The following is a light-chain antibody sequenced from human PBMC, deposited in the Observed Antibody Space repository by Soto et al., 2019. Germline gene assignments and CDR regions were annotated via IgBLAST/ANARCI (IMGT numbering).Light chain of an antibody. J-gene: IGKJ2*02. CDR3: QQRLTIPCT. Sequence: DIQMTQSPSSLSASVRDRVTITCRASQTISTHLNWYQQKPGKAPKLLIYAASTLQSGVPSRFSGSGSGTDFTLTINSLQPEDVATYYCQQRLTIPCTFGQGTKLEIK. CDR1: QTISTH. CDR2: AAS. V-gene: IGKV1-39*01.